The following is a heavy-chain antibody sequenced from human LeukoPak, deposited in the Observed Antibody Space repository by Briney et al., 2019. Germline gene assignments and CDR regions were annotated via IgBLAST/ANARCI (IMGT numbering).Heavy chain of an antibody. Sequence: AGGSLRLSCAASGFTFSSYELYWVRQAPGKGLEWISYISSSSTIIKYADSVRGRFTISRDDARESLYLQTSSLRADDTAIYYCGASRQYVGAFDIWGQGTLVTVSS. CDR3: GASRQYVGAFDI. CDR2: ISSSSTII. J-gene: IGHJ3*02. V-gene: IGHV3-48*03. CDR1: GFTFSSYE. D-gene: IGHD3-16*01.